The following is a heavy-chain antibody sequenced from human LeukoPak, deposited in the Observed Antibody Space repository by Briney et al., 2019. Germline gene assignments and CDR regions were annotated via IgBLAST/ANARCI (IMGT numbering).Heavy chain of an antibody. V-gene: IGHV5-51*01. J-gene: IGHJ4*02. Sequence: GESLKISCKGSGYSFTSYWLGWVRQMPGKGLEWMGIIYPGDSDTRYSPSFQGQVTISADKSISTAYLQWSSLKASDTAMYYCARTRTNIAAAGGFFDYWGQGTLVTVSS. D-gene: IGHD6-13*01. CDR3: ARTRTNIAAAGGFFDY. CDR1: GYSFTSYW. CDR2: IYPGDSDT.